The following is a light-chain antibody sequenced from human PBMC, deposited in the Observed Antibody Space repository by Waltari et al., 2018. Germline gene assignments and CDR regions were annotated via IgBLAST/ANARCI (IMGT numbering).Light chain of an antibody. J-gene: IGLJ2*01. CDR1: NFNLGNNH. V-gene: IGLV1-51*01. CDR3: ATWDSRLSIVV. Sequence: QSVLPQPPSVPAAPGQKVTLSSSGSNFNLGNNHVSWYQQVPGTAPKLLIYDDNQVPSGIPDRFSGSKSGTSATLGITGLQTGDEATYYCATWDSRLSIVVFGGGTKLTVL. CDR2: DDN.